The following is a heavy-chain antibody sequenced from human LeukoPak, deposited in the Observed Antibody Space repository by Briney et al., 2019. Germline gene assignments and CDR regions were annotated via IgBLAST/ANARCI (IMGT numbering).Heavy chain of an antibody. V-gene: IGHV3-23*01. CDR3: AKDFWYSSGWFATEYFQH. CDR1: GLTFSSYA. CDR2: ISGSGGST. J-gene: IGHJ1*01. D-gene: IGHD6-19*01. Sequence: GGSLRLSCAASGLTFSSYAMSWVRQAPGKGLEWVSAISGSGGSTYYADSVKGRFTISRDNSKNTLYLQMNSLRAEDTAVYYCAKDFWYSSGWFATEYFQHWGQGTLVTVSS.